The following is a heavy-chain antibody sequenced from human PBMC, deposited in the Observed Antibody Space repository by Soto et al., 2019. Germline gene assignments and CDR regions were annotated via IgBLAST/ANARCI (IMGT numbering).Heavy chain of an antibody. V-gene: IGHV1-8*01. CDR1: GYTLTKFY. D-gene: IGHD3-10*01. CDR2: MNPNSGST. CDR3: ARSGHPNNDY. J-gene: IGHJ4*02. Sequence: GASVKVSCKASGYTLTKFYIHWVRQAPGQGLEWMGIMNPNSGSTSYAQKFQGRVTMTRNTSISTAYMELSSLRSEDTAVYYCARSGHPNNDYWGQGTLVTVSS.